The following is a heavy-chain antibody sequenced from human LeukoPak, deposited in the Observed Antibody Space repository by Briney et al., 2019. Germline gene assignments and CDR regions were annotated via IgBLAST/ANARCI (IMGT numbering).Heavy chain of an antibody. V-gene: IGHV4-31*03. CDR2: IYYSGST. D-gene: IGHD2-15*01. CDR3: ARERVGGSFDY. Sequence: PSETLSLTCTVSGGSISSGGYYWSWIRQHPGKGLEWIGYIYYSGSTYYNPSLKSRVTISVDRSKNQFSLKLSSVTAADTAVYYCARERVGGSFDYWGQGTLVTVSS. CDR1: GGSISSGGYY. J-gene: IGHJ4*02.